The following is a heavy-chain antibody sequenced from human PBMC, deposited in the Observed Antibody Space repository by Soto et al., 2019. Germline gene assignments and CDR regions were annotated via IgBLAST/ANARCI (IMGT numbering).Heavy chain of an antibody. D-gene: IGHD3-3*01. CDR1: GGSISSYY. Sequence: PSETLSLTCTVSGGSISSYYWSWIRQPPGKGLEWIGYIYYSGSTNYNPSLKSRVTISVDTSKNQFSLKLSSVTAADTAVYYCARGDYDFWSGYYGFDPWGQGTLVTSPQ. CDR2: IYYSGST. J-gene: IGHJ5*02. CDR3: ARGDYDFWSGYYGFDP. V-gene: IGHV4-59*01.